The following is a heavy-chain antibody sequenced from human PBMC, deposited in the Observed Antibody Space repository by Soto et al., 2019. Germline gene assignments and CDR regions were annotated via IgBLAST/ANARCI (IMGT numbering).Heavy chain of an antibody. CDR2: ISGSGRTT. CDR3: ARFRGYAYGGAFDI. CDR1: GFTFSSYT. J-gene: IGHJ3*02. V-gene: IGHV3-48*02. D-gene: IGHD5-18*01. Sequence: GGSLRLSCAATGFTFSSYTINWVRQAPGKGLEWVSYISGSGRTTYYADSVKGRFTISRDNAKNSVSLQLSSLRDEDAAVYYCARFRGYAYGGAFDIWGQGTMVTVS.